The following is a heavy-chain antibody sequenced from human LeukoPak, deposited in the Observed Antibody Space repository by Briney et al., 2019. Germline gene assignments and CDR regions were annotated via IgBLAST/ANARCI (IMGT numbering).Heavy chain of an antibody. Sequence: PGGSLRLSCVASGFTVSDNYMSWVRQAPGKGLEWVSVIYSGGSTYYADSVKGRFTISRANSKNTLYLQMNSLRAEDTAVYYCGKNDLRWGLGYFDYWGQGTLVTVSS. CDR3: GKNDLRWGLGYFDY. V-gene: IGHV3-53*01. J-gene: IGHJ4*02. CDR2: IYSGGST. CDR1: GFTVSDNY. D-gene: IGHD5-12*01.